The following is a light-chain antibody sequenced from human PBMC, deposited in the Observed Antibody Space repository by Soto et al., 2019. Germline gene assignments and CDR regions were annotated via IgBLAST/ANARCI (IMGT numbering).Light chain of an antibody. V-gene: IGLV1-51*01. CDR2: DNN. Sequence: QSVLTQPPSVSAAPGQKVTISCSGSSSNIGNNYVSWYQQLPGTAPKLPIYDNNKRPSGIPDRFSGSKSGTSATLGITGLQTGDEADYYCGTWDSSLSGSRVFGTGTKVTVL. J-gene: IGLJ1*01. CDR1: SSNIGNNY. CDR3: GTWDSSLSGSRV.